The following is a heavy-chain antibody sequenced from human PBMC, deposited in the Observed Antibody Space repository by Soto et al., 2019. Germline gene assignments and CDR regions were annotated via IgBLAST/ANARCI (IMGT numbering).Heavy chain of an antibody. CDR2: IYHSGST. CDR1: GGSISSGGYS. CDR3: ASRSLTGYYHYGMDV. J-gene: IGHJ6*02. D-gene: IGHD3-9*01. Sequence: LSLTCAVSGGSISSGGYSWSWIRQPPGKGLEWIGYIYHSGSTYYNPSLKSRVTISVDRSKNQFSLKLSSVTAADTAVYYCASRSLTGYYHYGMDVWGQGTTVTVSS. V-gene: IGHV4-30-2*01.